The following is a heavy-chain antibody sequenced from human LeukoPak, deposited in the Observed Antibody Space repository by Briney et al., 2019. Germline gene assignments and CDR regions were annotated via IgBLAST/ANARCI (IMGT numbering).Heavy chain of an antibody. Sequence: GGSLRLSCAASGFTFSSYWMHWVRQGPGKGLVWASRIKSDGTTTDYEDSVKGRFTVSRDNAKNTLYLQMNSLRGDDTAVYYCARGTWGLFDYWGQGIRVTVSS. D-gene: IGHD7-27*01. V-gene: IGHV3-74*01. CDR3: ARGTWGLFDY. CDR1: GFTFSSYW. J-gene: IGHJ4*02. CDR2: IKSDGTTT.